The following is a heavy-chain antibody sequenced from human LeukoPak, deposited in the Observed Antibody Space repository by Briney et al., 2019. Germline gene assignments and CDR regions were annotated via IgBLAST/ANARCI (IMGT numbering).Heavy chain of an antibody. CDR3: VRQSTGLDY. CDR1: GFTFSSYG. Sequence: PGGSLRLSCAASGFTFSSYGMHWVRQAPGKGLEWVAVIWYDGSNKYYADSVKGRFTISRDNSKHTLYLQMNSLRAEDTVVYCCVRQSTGLDYWGQGTLVTVSS. D-gene: IGHD5/OR15-5a*01. V-gene: IGHV3-33*01. J-gene: IGHJ4*02. CDR2: IWYDGSNK.